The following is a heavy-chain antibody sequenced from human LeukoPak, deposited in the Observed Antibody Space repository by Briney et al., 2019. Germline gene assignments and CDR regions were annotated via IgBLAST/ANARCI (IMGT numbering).Heavy chain of an antibody. J-gene: IGHJ4*02. V-gene: IGHV3-53*01. CDR2: IYSGGST. CDR3: ARGAGGRLHFDY. D-gene: IGHD6-25*01. Sequence: GGSLRLSCAASGFTVSSNYMSRVRQAPGKGLEWVSLIYSGGSTYYADSVKGRFTISRDNSKNTLYLQMNSLRAEDTAVYYCARGAGGRLHFDYWGQGTLVTVSS. CDR1: GFTVSSNY.